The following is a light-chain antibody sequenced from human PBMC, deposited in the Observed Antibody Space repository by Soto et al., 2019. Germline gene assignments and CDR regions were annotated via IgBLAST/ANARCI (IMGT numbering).Light chain of an antibody. CDR2: AAS. Sequence: DIVMTQSPATLSVSPGERATLSCRASQAVSSNLAWYQQQPGQAPALLIYAASTRAAGIPDRFSGSVSGTGFPLTITRLQCEDVAVYYCQHYNNCLFPFGPRTQVDI. CDR3: QHYNNCLFP. J-gene: IGKJ3*01. CDR1: QAVSSN. V-gene: IGKV3-15*01.